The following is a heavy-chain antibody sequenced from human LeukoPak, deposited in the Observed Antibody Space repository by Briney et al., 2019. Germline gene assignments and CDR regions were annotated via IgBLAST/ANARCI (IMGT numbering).Heavy chain of an antibody. CDR2: INPKSGGT. CDR1: AYTFTAYY. CDR3: ARERPSITLVRGVVNDFDY. V-gene: IGHV1-2*02. Sequence: ASVKVSFKASAYTFTAYYMHWVRQAPGQGFEWMGWINPKSGGTHYAQKFQGRVTMTRDTSISTAYMELSRLRSDDTAVYYCARERPSITLVRGVVNDFDYWGQGTLVTVSS. J-gene: IGHJ4*02. D-gene: IGHD3-10*01.